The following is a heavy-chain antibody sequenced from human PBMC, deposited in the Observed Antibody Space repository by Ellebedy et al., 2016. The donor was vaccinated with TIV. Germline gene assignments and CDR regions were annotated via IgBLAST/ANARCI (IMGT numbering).Heavy chain of an antibody. CDR2: INQDGSEK. CDR3: ARENWYNDY. J-gene: IGHJ4*02. V-gene: IGHV3-7*04. D-gene: IGHD1/OR15-1a*01. Sequence: GESLKIPCAAPGFTFTTFWMSWVRQASGKGLEWVGNINQDGSEKCYGDSVKGRFTISRDNAKNSVYLQMNSLRAEDTAVYYCARENWYNDYWGQGTLVTVSS. CDR1: GFTFTTFW.